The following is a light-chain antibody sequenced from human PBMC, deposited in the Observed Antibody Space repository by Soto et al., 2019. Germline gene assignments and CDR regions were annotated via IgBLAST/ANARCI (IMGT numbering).Light chain of an antibody. CDR2: DAS. J-gene: IGKJ5*01. Sequence: TQSPGTLSLSPGERATLSCRASQSVIYYLAWYQQKPGQAPRLLIYDASSRATGVPDRFSGSGSVTEFTLAISRLEPEDLAVYSCQQYGSSITFGQLTRLEIK. CDR1: QSVIYY. V-gene: IGKV3-20*01. CDR3: QQYGSSIT.